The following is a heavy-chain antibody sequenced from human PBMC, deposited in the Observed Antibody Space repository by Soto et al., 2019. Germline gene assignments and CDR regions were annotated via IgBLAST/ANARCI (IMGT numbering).Heavy chain of an antibody. V-gene: IGHV3-30*18. CDR1: GFTFRDYG. D-gene: IGHD1-26*01. CDR2: IAHHGLKE. Sequence: SLRLSCVASGFTFRDYGMHWVRQAPGKGLEWVAGIAHHGLKEHYADSVKGRFIISRDNSKKTVYLQLNSLRGDDTAVYYCAKDWVGGSNKYYFEYWGQGTLVTVSS. CDR3: AKDWVGGSNKYYFEY. J-gene: IGHJ4*02.